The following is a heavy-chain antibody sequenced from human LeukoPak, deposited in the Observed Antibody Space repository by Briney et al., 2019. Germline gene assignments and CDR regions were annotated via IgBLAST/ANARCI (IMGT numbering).Heavy chain of an antibody. CDR2: IYYSGSA. D-gene: IGHD6-19*01. J-gene: IGHJ4*02. CDR1: GGSISSRNYY. CDR3: ARGRNLVWYSSRPIFDY. Sequence: SETLSLTCGVSGGSISSRNYYWAWIRQPPGKGLEWIGNIYYSGSAFQNPSLKSRVTISVDTSRSQFSLRLSSVTAADTAVYYCARGRNLVWYSSRPIFDYWGQGTLVTVSS. V-gene: IGHV4-39*07.